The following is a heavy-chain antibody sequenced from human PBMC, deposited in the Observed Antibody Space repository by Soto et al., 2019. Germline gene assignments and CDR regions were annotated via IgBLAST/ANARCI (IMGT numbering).Heavy chain of an antibody. CDR2: IIPIFGTA. V-gene: IGHV1-69*12. CDR3: ARDHYYYDSSGFSDPPESFDI. CDR1: GGTFSSYA. J-gene: IGHJ3*02. Sequence: QVQLVQSGAEVKKPGSSVKVSCKASGGTFSSYAISWVRQAPGQGLEWMGGIIPIFGTANYAQKFQGRVTITADESTXXAXMXXSSLRSEDTAVYYCARDHYYYDSSGFSDPPESFDIWGQGTMVTVSS. D-gene: IGHD3-22*01.